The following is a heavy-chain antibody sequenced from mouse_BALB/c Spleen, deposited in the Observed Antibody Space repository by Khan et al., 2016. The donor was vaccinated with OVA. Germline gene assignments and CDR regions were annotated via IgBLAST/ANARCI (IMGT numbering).Heavy chain of an antibody. CDR1: GFTFSSYA. J-gene: IGHJ1*01. D-gene: IGHD1-1*01. V-gene: IGHV5-9-3*01. CDR3: ARPPITTVVATSYWFFDV. CDR2: ISSGGNYT. Sequence: VQLKQSGGGLVKPGGSLKLSCAASGFTFSSYAMSWVRQTPEQRLEWVTTISSGGNYTYYPDSVKGRFTISRDNAKNTLYLQLSSLRSEDTAMYYCARPPITTVVATSYWFFDVGGAGTTFTVSS.